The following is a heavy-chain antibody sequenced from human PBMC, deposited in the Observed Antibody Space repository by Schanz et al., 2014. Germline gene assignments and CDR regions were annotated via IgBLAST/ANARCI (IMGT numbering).Heavy chain of an antibody. CDR3: ARGGSGSHYRLDY. CDR1: GFSFTTYA. V-gene: IGHV3-23*01. J-gene: IGHJ4*02. D-gene: IGHD1-26*01. Sequence: EVHLLESGGGLVQPGGSLRLSCASSGFSFTTYAMSWVRQAPGKGLEWVSSISSGGGSTYYADSVKGRFTISRDNSKNTLYLQMNSLRAEDTGLYFCARGGSGSHYRLDYWGQGTLVTVSS. CDR2: ISSGGGST.